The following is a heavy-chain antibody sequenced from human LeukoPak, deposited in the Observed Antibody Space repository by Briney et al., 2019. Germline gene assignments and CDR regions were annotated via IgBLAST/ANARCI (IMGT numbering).Heavy chain of an antibody. CDR3: AREQPGP. Sequence: GTSLRLSCAASGFTFSTYGMHWVRQAPGKGLEWVAVISYAGSNKYYADSVKGQFSISRDNVKNTLYLQMNSLRAEDTAVYFCAREQPGPWGQGTLVTVSS. V-gene: IGHV3-30*03. J-gene: IGHJ5*02. CDR2: ISYAGSNK. D-gene: IGHD6-13*01. CDR1: GFTFSTYG.